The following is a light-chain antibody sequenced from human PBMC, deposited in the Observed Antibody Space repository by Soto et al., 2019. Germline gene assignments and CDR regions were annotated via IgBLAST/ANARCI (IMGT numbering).Light chain of an antibody. Sequence: DIQMTQSPSSLSASVGDRVTITCRASQSISSYLNWYQQKPGTAPKLLIYAASSLQSGVPSRFSGSGSGTDFTLTISSLQPEDCATYHCQQSYSTPYTFGQGTKLEIK. CDR2: AAS. CDR3: QQSYSTPYT. V-gene: IGKV1-39*01. CDR1: QSISSY. J-gene: IGKJ2*01.